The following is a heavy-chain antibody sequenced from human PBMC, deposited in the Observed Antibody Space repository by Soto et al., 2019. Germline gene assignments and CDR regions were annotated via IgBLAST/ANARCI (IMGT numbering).Heavy chain of an antibody. D-gene: IGHD1-26*01. J-gene: IGHJ4*02. CDR1: GFTFSSYA. Sequence: EVQLLESGGGLVQPGGSLRLSCAASGFTFSSYAMRVVRQAPVKVLEWVSAISGSGDSTYYADSVKGRFTISRDNSKNTLYLQMNSLRAEHTAVYYCARRGSGSYYDYWGQGTLVNVSS. CDR2: ISGSGDST. CDR3: ARRGSGSYYDY. V-gene: IGHV3-23*01.